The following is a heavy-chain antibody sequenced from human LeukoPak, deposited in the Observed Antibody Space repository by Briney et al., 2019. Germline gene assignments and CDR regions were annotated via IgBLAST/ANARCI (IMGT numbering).Heavy chain of an antibody. Sequence: ASVKVSCKASGYTFTGYYMHWVRQAPGQGLEWMGWINPNSGGTNYAQKFQGRVTMTTDTSTSTAYMELRSLRSDDTAVYYCARERPSGVLQGYYFDYWGQGTLVTVSS. V-gene: IGHV1-2*02. J-gene: IGHJ4*02. CDR2: INPNSGGT. CDR1: GYTFTGYY. CDR3: ARERPSGVLQGYYFDY. D-gene: IGHD3-10*01.